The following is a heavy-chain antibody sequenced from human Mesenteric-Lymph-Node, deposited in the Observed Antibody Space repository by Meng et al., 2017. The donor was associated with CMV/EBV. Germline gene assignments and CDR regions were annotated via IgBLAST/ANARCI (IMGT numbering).Heavy chain of an antibody. Sequence: GESLKISCAASGFTFSSYAMSWVRQAPGKGLEWVSAISGSGGSTYYADSVKGRFTISRDNSKNTLYLQMNSLRAEDTTVYYCARGLTGRYPFDYWGQGTLVTVSS. CDR3: ARGLTGRYPFDY. CDR1: GFTFSSYA. V-gene: IGHV3-23*01. J-gene: IGHJ4*02. CDR2: ISGSGGST. D-gene: IGHD1-14*01.